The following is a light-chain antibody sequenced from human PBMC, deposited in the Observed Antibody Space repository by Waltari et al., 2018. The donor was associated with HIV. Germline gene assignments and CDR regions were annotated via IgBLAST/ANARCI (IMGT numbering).Light chain of an antibody. CDR1: QSLIYTDGNTY. V-gene: IGKV2-30*01. J-gene: IGKJ1*01. Sequence: EAVLTQSPVSLPVALGRPASLPCRSSQSLIYTDGNTYLNLFHQRPGQSPRRLIYKISNRDSGVPDRFSGSGSVTDFTLHISRVEAEDVGIFYCMQSTHWPGTFGQGTRVEIQ. CDR2: KIS. CDR3: MQSTHWPGT.